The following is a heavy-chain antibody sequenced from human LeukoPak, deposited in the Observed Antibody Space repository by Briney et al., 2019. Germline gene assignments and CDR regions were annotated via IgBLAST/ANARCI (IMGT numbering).Heavy chain of an antibody. Sequence: ASVKVSCKASGYTFTSYDINWVRQATGQGLEWMGWMNPNSGNTGYAQKFQGRVTMTRNTSVSTAYMEPSSLRSEDTAVYYCARELVGGNWNDVGCYYYGMDVWGQGTTVTVSS. D-gene: IGHD1-20*01. CDR3: ARELVGGNWNDVGCYYYGMDV. CDR1: GYTFTSYD. CDR2: MNPNSGNT. V-gene: IGHV1-8*01. J-gene: IGHJ6*02.